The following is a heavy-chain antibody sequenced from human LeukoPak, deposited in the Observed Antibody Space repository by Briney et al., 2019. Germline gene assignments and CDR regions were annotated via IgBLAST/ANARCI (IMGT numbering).Heavy chain of an antibody. CDR3: ARTGGVAGIGWFDH. D-gene: IGHD6-19*01. Sequence: SETLSLTCTVSGGSISSYYWSWIRQPPGKGLEWIGYIYCSGSTNYNPYLKSRLTISVDTSKNQFSLKLSSVTAADTAVYYCARTGGVAGIGWFDHWGQGTLVTVSS. CDR2: IYCSGST. J-gene: IGHJ5*02. CDR1: GGSISSYY. V-gene: IGHV4-59*08.